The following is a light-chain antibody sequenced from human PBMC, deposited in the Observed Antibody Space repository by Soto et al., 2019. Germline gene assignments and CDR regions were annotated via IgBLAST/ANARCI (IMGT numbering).Light chain of an antibody. CDR1: QSINNW. CDR3: QQYNGY. V-gene: IGKV1-5*01. J-gene: IGKJ4*01. Sequence: DIERTQSTSTLSASVGDRVTITCRARQSINNWLAWYQQRPGKAPRLLIYDASSLKSGVPSRFSGSGFGTEFTLTVSSLHPDDFATYYCQQYNGYFGGGTRWIS. CDR2: DAS.